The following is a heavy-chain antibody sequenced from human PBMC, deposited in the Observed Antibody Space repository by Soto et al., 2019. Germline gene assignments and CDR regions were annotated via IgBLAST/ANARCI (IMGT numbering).Heavy chain of an antibody. Sequence: GESLKISCKGSGYSFTNYWIGWVRQMPGKGLEWMGIIYPGDSDTAYSPSFEGQVTISADKSISTAYLQWRSLKASDTAMYYGARQDRSGSYAFDYWGQGDLVTVSS. CDR1: GYSFTNYW. CDR2: IYPGDSDT. D-gene: IGHD6-19*01. V-gene: IGHV5-51*01. CDR3: ARQDRSGSYAFDY. J-gene: IGHJ4*02.